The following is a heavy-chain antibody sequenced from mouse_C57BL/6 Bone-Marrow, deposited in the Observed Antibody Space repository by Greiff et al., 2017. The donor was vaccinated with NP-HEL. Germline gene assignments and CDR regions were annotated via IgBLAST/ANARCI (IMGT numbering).Heavy chain of an antibody. J-gene: IGHJ1*03. Sequence: VQLQQSGPELVKPGDSVKISCKASGYSFTGYFMNWVMQSHGKSLEWIGRINPYNGDTFYNQKFKGKATLTVDKSSSTAHMELRSLTSEDSAVYYCARLGYYPYWYFDVWGTGTTVTVSS. CDR3: ARLGYYPYWYFDV. V-gene: IGHV1-20*01. CDR2: INPYNGDT. D-gene: IGHD2-3*01. CDR1: GYSFTGYF.